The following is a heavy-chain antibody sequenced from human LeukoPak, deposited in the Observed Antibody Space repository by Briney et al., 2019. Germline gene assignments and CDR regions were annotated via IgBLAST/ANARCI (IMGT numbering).Heavy chain of an antibody. J-gene: IGHJ5*02. CDR3: ARQHIVVVPAAILYYFDP. D-gene: IGHD2-2*01. V-gene: IGHV4-39*01. CDR1: GGSISSSSYY. CDR2: IYYSGST. Sequence: PSETLSLTCTVSGGSISSSSYYWGWIRQPPGKGLEWIGSIYYSGSTYYNPSLKSRVTISVDTSKNQFSLKLSSVTAADTAVYYCARQHIVVVPAAILYYFDPWGQGTLVTVSS.